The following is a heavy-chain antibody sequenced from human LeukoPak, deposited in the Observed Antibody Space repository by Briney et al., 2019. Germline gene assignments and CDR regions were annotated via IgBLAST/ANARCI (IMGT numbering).Heavy chain of an antibody. CDR2: INHRGST. V-gene: IGHV4-34*01. J-gene: IGHJ6*03. CDR1: GESFSGFY. Sequence: PSETLSLTCAVYGESFSGFYWSWIRQPPGKGLEWIGEINHRGSTNYNPSLKSRVTISVDTSKNQFSLKLSSVTAADTAVYYCASLIRDYYYTSGRYPVYYQYMDVWGKGTTVIISS. D-gene: IGHD3-10*01. CDR3: ASLIRDYYYTSGRYPVYYQYMDV.